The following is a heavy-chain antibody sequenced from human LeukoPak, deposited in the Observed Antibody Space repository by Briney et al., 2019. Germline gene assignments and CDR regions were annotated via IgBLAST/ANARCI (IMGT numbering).Heavy chain of an antibody. CDR3: ARVDEMATAKSKYNWFDP. CDR2: INHSGST. CDR1: GGSFSGYY. Sequence: SETLSLTCAVYGGSFSGYYWSWIRQPPGKGLEWIGEINHSGSTNYNPSHKSRVTISVDTSKNQFSLKLSSVTAADTAVYYCARVDEMATAKSKYNWFDPWGQGTLVTVSS. J-gene: IGHJ5*02. V-gene: IGHV4-34*01. D-gene: IGHD5-24*01.